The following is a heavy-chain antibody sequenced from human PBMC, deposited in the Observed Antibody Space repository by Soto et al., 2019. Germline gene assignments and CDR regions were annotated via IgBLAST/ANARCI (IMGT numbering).Heavy chain of an antibody. J-gene: IGHJ4*02. CDR2: IFYTGST. V-gene: IGHV4-31*03. Sequence: QVQLQESGPGLVRPSQTLSLACSVSGASISSGGYYWTWFRQHPGKGLEWIGYIFYTGSTYYNPSLKSRVTISVDTSKNQFSLKLNSVTAADTAVYYCARDWGWGRGVPYFDHWGQGTLVIVSS. D-gene: IGHD3-10*01. CDR3: ARDWGWGRGVPYFDH. CDR1: GASISSGGYY.